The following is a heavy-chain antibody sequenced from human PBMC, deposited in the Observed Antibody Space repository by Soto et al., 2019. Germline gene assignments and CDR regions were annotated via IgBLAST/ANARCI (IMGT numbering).Heavy chain of an antibody. CDR2: INHSGST. CDR3: ARGRRPSGVVGAFDY. CDR1: GGSFSGYY. D-gene: IGHD2-15*01. V-gene: IGHV4-34*01. Sequence: SETLSLTCAVYGGSFSGYYWSWIRQPPGKGLEWIGEINHSGSTNYNPSLKSRVTISVDTSKNQFSLKLSSVTAADTAVYYCARGRRPSGVVGAFDYWGQGTLVTVSS. J-gene: IGHJ4*02.